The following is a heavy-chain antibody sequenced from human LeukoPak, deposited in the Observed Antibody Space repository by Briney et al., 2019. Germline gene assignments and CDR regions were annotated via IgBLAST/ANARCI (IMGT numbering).Heavy chain of an antibody. CDR3: ARGRSDFWSGYFNWFDP. CDR1: GGSISSGDYY. J-gene: IGHJ5*02. CDR2: IYYSGST. D-gene: IGHD3-3*01. V-gene: IGHV4-30-4*01. Sequence: SETLSLTCTVSGGSISSGDYYWRWIRQPPGTGLEWIVYIYYSGSTYYNPSLKSRVTISVDTSKNQFSLKLSSVTAADTAVYYCARGRSDFWSGYFNWFDPWGQGTLVTVSS.